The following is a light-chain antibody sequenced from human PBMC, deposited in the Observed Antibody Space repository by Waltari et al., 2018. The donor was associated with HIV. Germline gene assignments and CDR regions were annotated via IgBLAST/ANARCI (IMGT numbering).Light chain of an antibody. J-gene: IGKJ1*01. CDR2: WAS. CDR1: QSVLYSSNNKNY. V-gene: IGKV4-1*01. Sequence: DIVMTQSPDSLAVSLGERATINCKSRQSVLYSSNNKNYLAWYQQKPGQPPKLLIYWASTRESGVPDRFSGSGSGTDFTLTVSSLQSEDVALYFCQQYYNTPPTFGQGTRVEI. CDR3: QQYYNTPPT.